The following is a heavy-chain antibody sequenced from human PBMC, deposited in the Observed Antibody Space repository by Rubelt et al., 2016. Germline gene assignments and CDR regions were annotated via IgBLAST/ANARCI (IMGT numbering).Heavy chain of an antibody. CDR1: GYTFTSYG. D-gene: IGHD3-22*01. J-gene: IGHJ4*02. Sequence: QFQLVQSGAEVKKPGASVKVSCKASGYTFTSYGISWVRQAPGQGLAWMGWISAYNGNTNYAQRLQGRVAKTPNTSTVTAYMELRGLRSEDTAVYYCASVEYYYDSSGYSDYWGQGTLVTVSS. CDR3: ASVEYYYDSSGYSDY. V-gene: IGHV1-18*01. CDR2: ISAYNGNT.